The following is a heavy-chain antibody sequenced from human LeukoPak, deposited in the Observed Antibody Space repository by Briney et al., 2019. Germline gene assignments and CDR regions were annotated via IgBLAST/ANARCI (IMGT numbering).Heavy chain of an antibody. D-gene: IGHD1-26*01. V-gene: IGHV3-23*01. CDR1: GFTFSSYA. CDR2: ISDSGGST. CDR3: AKVIGEPSL. J-gene: IGHJ4*02. Sequence: GGSLRLSCTVSGFTFSSYAMSWVRQAPGKGLEWVSAISDSGGSTYYADSVKGRFTISRDNSKNTLYLQMSSLRADDTAVYYCAKVIGEPSLRGQGTLVTVSS.